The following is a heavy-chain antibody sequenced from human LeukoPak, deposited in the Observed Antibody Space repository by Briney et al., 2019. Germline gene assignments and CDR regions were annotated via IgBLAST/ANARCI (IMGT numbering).Heavy chain of an antibody. V-gene: IGHV4-34*01. CDR2: INHSGST. CDR3: ARASLAKGDY. Sequence: PSETLPLTCTVSGGSISSYYWSWIRQPPGKGLEWIGEINHSGSTNYNPSLKSRVTISVDTSKNQFSLKLSSVTAADTAVYYCARASLAKGDYWGQGTLVTVSS. CDR1: GGSISSYY. J-gene: IGHJ4*02.